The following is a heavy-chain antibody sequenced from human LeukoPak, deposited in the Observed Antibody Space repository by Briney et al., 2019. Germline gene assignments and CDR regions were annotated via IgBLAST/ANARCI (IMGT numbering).Heavy chain of an antibody. Sequence: SGGSLRLSCAASGFIFINYAMHWVRQAPGRGLEWVAVTSSDERTKYYADSVKGRFTISRDNSMNTLYVQMNSLKIEDTAVYYCAREAVSGSFGDHWGHGTLVTVSS. CDR3: AREAVSGSFGDH. V-gene: IGHV3-30*04. J-gene: IGHJ4*01. D-gene: IGHD1-26*01. CDR1: GFIFINYA. CDR2: TSSDERTK.